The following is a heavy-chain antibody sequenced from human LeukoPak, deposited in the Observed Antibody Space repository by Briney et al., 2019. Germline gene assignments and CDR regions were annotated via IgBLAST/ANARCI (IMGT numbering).Heavy chain of an antibody. J-gene: IGHJ6*03. V-gene: IGHV3-15*01. D-gene: IGHD3-10*01. Sequence: GGSLRLSCAASGFTFSNAWMSWVRQAPGKGLEWVGRIKSKTDGGTTDYAAPVKGRFTISRDDSKNTLYLQMNSLKTEDTAVYYCTTGAPFNYGSGSYYNRVWGAVLMGWESNYYYYYMDVWGKGTTVTISS. CDR2: IKSKTDGGTT. CDR3: TTGAPFNYGSGSYYNRVWGAVLMGWESNYYYYYMDV. CDR1: GFTFSNAW.